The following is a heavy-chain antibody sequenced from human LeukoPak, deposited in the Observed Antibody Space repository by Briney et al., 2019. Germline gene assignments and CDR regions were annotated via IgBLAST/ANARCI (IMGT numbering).Heavy chain of an antibody. J-gene: IGHJ6*02. CDR3: ASSWLRGLMGMDV. CDR1: GGTFSSYA. CDR2: IIPIFGTA. D-gene: IGHD4-17*01. Sequence: SVKVSCKASGGTFSSYAXXXXXQAPGXGXXXXGGIIPIFGTANYAXXFXGXXTITXDESTSTAYMELSSLRSEDTAVYYCASSWLRGLMGMDVWGQGTTVTVSS. V-gene: IGHV1-69*01.